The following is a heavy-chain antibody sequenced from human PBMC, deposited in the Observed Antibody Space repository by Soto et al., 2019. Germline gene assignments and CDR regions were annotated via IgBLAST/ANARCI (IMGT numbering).Heavy chain of an antibody. CDR2: IYYSGST. Sequence: PSETLSLTCAVHDESLSGYYYTWIRQPPGKGLEWIGSIYYSGSTYYNPSLKSRVTISVDTSKNQFSLKLSSVTAADTAVYYCARHDSGTMSVTPYWGQGTLVTVSS. D-gene: IGHD3-10*02. V-gene: IGHV4-39*01. J-gene: IGHJ4*02. CDR1: DESLSGYY. CDR3: ARHDSGTMSVTPY.